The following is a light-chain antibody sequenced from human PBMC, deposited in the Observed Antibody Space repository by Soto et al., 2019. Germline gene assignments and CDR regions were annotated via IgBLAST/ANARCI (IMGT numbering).Light chain of an antibody. CDR3: CSYAGSSTYV. V-gene: IGLV2-23*01. J-gene: IGLJ1*01. Sequence: QSALTQPASVSGSPGQSIAISCTGTSRDVGSYNLVSWYQQHPGKAPKVMIYEGSKRPSGVSDRFSGSKSGNTAYLTISGIQADDEADYYCCSYAGSSTYVFGTGTKVTVL. CDR2: EGS. CDR1: SRDVGSYNL.